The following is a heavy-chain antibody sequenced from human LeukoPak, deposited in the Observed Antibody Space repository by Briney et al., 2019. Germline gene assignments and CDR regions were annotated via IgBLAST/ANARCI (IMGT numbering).Heavy chain of an antibody. D-gene: IGHD6-13*01. J-gene: IGHJ4*02. CDR2: TYYRSKWYN. Sequence: SQTLSLTCAISGDSVSNNYAAWNWIRQSPSRGLEWLGRTYYRSKWYNDYAVSVKSRITFNPDTSKNQFSLQLSSVTPEDTAVYYCARVDRAISTTGTLGDWGQGTLVTVSS. V-gene: IGHV6-1*01. CDR1: GDSVSNNYAA. CDR3: ARVDRAISTTGTLGD.